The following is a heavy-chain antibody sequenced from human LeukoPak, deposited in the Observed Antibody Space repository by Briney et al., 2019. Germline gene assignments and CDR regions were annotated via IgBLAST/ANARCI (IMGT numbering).Heavy chain of an antibody. CDR1: GGSFSGYY. J-gene: IGHJ3*02. CDR2: INHSGST. D-gene: IGHD3-22*01. Sequence: SETLSLTCAVYGGSFSGYYWSWIRQPPGKGLEWIGEINHSGSTNYNPSLKSRVTISVDTSKNQFSLKLSSVTAADTAVYYCASRTDYYDTSGPAFDIWGQGTMVTVSS. CDR3: ASRTDYYDTSGPAFDI. V-gene: IGHV4-34*01.